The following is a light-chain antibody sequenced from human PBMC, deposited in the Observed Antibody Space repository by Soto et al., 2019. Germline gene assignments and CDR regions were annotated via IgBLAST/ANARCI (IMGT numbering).Light chain of an antibody. CDR3: HQYGVSPQT. J-gene: IGKJ1*01. CDR1: QSISANY. Sequence: EIVLTQSPGPLSLSPGEIATLSCRASQSISANYLAWYQQKPGQAPRLLIYGVSIRATGIPDRFVGSGSGPDFPLTSSILEPEDFAVYYCHQYGVSPQTFGQGTTVELK. V-gene: IGKV3-20*01. CDR2: GVS.